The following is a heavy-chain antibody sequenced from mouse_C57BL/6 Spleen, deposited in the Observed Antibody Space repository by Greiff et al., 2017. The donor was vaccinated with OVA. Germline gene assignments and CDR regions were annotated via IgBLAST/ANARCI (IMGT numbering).Heavy chain of an antibody. J-gene: IGHJ1*03. V-gene: IGHV10-1*01. CDR1: GFSFNTYA. Sequence: EVQLVESGGGLVQPKGSLKLSCAASGFSFNTYAMNWVRQAPGKGLEWVARIRSKSNNYATYYADSVKDRFTISRDDSESMLYLQMNNLKTEDTAMYYCVRPRLGYWYFDVWGTGTTVTVSS. CDR3: VRPRLGYWYFDV. D-gene: IGHD4-1*01. CDR2: IRSKSNNYAT.